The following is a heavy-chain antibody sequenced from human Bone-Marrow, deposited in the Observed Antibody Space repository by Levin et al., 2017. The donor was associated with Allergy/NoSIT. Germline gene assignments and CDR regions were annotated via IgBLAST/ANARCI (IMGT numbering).Heavy chain of an antibody. Sequence: SETLSRTCSVSGGSTSSSFYWTWIRQPPGKGLEWIGYIYSSGTTKYNPSLQSRLNISVEKSENEFSRRLKSVTAADTAVYSCARGRVLTGLEYWGQGALVTVSS. J-gene: IGHJ4*02. CDR1: GGSTSSSFY. CDR3: ARGRVLTGLEY. CDR2: IYSSGTT. D-gene: IGHD3-9*01. V-gene: IGHV4-59*01.